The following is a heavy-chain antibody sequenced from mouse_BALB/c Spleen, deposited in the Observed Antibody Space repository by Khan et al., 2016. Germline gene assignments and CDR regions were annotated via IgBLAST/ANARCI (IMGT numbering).Heavy chain of an antibody. D-gene: IGHD2-14*01. CDR3: ARDGYAYGMDY. V-gene: IGHV2-6-7*01. CDR1: GFSLTGYG. Sequence: QMQLEESGPGLVAPSQSLSITCTVSGFSLTGYGVNWVRQPPGKGLEWLGMIWGDGRADYNSALKSRLSISKDNSKSQLFLKMNSLQTDDTARYYCARDGYAYGMDYWGQGTSVTVSS. J-gene: IGHJ4*01. CDR2: IWGDGRA.